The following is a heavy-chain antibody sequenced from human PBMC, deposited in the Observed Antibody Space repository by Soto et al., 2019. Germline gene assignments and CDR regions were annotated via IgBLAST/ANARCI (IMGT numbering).Heavy chain of an antibody. Sequence: QITLKESGPTLVKPTETLTLTCTLSGFSINTGGVGVGWIRQPQGKAPEWIALLYWNDDEWYSQSLRYRLSVTKYTSKKQVVLTMPHMNPADTGTYYCAKRRALSNNLFFDRWGQVALVTVSS. J-gene: IGHJ4*02. V-gene: IGHV2-5*01. CDR3: AKRRALSNNLFFDR. D-gene: IGHD4-4*01. CDR1: GFSINTGGVG. CDR2: LYWNDDE.